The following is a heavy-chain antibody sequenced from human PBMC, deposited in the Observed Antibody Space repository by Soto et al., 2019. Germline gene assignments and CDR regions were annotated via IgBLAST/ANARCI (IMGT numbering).Heavy chain of an antibody. CDR3: ARGGHCTRGWLLLRDCYFDL. V-gene: IGHV4-30-4*01. CDR1: GGSMSGDDYY. Sequence: QVQLQESGPGLVKPSQTLSLTCTVSGGSMSGDDYYWSWIRQPPGKGLEWIGYIYDSGSTSYNPSLQSRVTMSLDTSNNQLSLKLNSVTAADTAVYYCARGGHCTRGWLLLRDCYFDLWGRGTLVCVSS. CDR2: IYDSGST. D-gene: IGHD3-22*01. J-gene: IGHJ2*01.